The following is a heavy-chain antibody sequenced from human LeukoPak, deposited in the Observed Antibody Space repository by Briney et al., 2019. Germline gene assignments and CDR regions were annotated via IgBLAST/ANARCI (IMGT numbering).Heavy chain of an antibody. J-gene: IGHJ4*02. CDR3: ARGFGTSSGDY. CDR2: INHSGST. D-gene: IGHD6-25*01. V-gene: IGHV4-34*01. CDR1: GGSFSGYY. Sequence: SQTLSLTCAVYGGSFSGYYWSWIRQPPGEGLEWIGEINHSGSTNYNPSLKSRVTISVDTSKNQFSLKLSSVTAADTAVYYCARGFGTSSGDYWGQGTLVTVSS.